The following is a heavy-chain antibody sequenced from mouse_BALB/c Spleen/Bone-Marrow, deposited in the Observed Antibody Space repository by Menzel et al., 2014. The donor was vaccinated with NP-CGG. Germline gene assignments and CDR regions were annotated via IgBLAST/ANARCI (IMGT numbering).Heavy chain of an antibody. V-gene: IGHV5-4*02. CDR1: GFTFSDYY. Sequence: EVKLMESGGGLVKPGGSLKLSCAASGFTFSDYYMYWVRQTPEKRLEWVATISDGGSYTDYPGSVKGRFTVPRDNAKNNLYLQMSSLKSEDTAMYYCARTYRPFALDYWGQGASVTVSS. CDR3: ARTYRPFALDY. J-gene: IGHJ4*01. D-gene: IGHD2-14*01. CDR2: ISDGGSYT.